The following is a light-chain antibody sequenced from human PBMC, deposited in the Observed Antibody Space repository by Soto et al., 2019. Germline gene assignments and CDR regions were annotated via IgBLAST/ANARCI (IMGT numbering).Light chain of an antibody. CDR2: GAS. Sequence: EIVLTQSPGTLSLSPGERATLTYRASQSVSSSYLAWYQQKPGKAPRLLIYGASSRATGIPDRFSGSGSGTDFTLTISRLEPEAFAVYYCQQYGSSPPITFGQGTRLEIK. CDR1: QSVSSSY. CDR3: QQYGSSPPIT. J-gene: IGKJ5*01. V-gene: IGKV3-20*01.